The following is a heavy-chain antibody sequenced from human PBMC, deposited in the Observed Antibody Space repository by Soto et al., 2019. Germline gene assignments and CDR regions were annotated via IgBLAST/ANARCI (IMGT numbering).Heavy chain of an antibody. D-gene: IGHD2-2*01. CDR3: AAVGYYYYYGMDV. CDR2: IIPIFGTA. J-gene: IGHJ6*02. V-gene: IGHV1-69*13. CDR1: GGTFSSYA. Sequence: SVKVSCKASGGTFSSYAISWVRQAPGQGLEWMGGIIPIFGTASYAQKFQGRVTITADESTSTAYMELSSLRSEDTAVYYCAAVGYYYYYGMDVWGQGTTVTVSS.